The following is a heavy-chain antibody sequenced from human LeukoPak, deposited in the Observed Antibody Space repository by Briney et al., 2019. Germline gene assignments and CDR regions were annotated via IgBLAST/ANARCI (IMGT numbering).Heavy chain of an antibody. D-gene: IGHD2-2*01. V-gene: IGHV1-2*02. CDR1: GYTFTGYY. J-gene: IGHJ4*02. CDR3: ARVVPAAQTFDY. CDR2: INPNSGGT. Sequence: ASLKVSCKASGYTFTGYYMHWVRQAPGQGLEWMGWINPNSGGTNYAQKFQGRVTMTRDTSISTAYMELSRLRSDDTAVYYCARVVPAAQTFDYWGQGTLVTVSS.